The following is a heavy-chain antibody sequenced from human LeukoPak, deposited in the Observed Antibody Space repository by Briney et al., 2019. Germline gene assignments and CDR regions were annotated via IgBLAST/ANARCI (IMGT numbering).Heavy chain of an antibody. J-gene: IGHJ5*02. Sequence: PSETLSLTCTVSGGPMSSPYWSWIRQPAGKGLEWIGRTHTGGSTNYNPSLKSRVTMSVDTSKNQFSLKLSSVTAADTAVYYCARGPVVVTEPTQNWFDPWGQGTLVTVSS. CDR1: GGPMSSPY. D-gene: IGHD2-21*02. CDR2: THTGGST. CDR3: ARGPVVVTEPTQNWFDP. V-gene: IGHV4-4*07.